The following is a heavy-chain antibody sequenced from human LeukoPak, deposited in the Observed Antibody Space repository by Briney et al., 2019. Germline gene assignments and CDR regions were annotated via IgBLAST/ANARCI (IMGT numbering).Heavy chain of an antibody. CDR1: GGTFSSYA. J-gene: IGHJ2*01. Sequence: ASVKVSRKASGGTFSSYAISWVRQAPGQGLEWMGGIIPIFGTANYAQKFQGRVTITADESTSTAYMELSSLRSEDTAVYYCARDRASDWYFDLWGRGTLVTVSS. CDR2: IIPIFGTA. D-gene: IGHD1-26*01. CDR3: ARDRASDWYFDL. V-gene: IGHV1-69*13.